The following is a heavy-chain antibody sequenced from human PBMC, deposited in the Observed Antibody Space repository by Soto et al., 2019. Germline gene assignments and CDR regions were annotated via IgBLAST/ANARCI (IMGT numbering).Heavy chain of an antibody. Sequence: QVQLQESGPGLVKPSQTLSLTCTVSGGSISSGGYYWSWIRQHPGKGLEWIGYIYYSGSTYYNPSLKSRVTISVDTSKNQFSLKLSSVTAADTAVYYCARASTNSGDPAAYFDLWGRGTLVTVSS. CDR3: ARASTNSGDPAAYFDL. J-gene: IGHJ2*01. D-gene: IGHD4-17*01. CDR2: IYYSGST. CDR1: GGSISSGGYY. V-gene: IGHV4-31*03.